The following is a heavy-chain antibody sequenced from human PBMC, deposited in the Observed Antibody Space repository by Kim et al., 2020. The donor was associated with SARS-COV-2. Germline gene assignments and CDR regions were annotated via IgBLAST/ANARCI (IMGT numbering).Heavy chain of an antibody. CDR3: AKDNGYGSGIIDY. CDR1: GFTFDDYA. Sequence: GGSLRLSCAASGFTFDDYAMHWVRQAPGKGLEWVSGISWNSGSIGYADSVKGRFTISRDNAKNSLYLQMNSLRAEDTALYYCAKDNGYGSGIIDYWGQGTLVTVSS. J-gene: IGHJ4*02. D-gene: IGHD3-10*01. V-gene: IGHV3-9*01. CDR2: ISWNSGSI.